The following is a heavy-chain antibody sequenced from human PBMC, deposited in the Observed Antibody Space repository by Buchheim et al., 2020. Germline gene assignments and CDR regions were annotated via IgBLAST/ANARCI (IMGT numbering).Heavy chain of an antibody. Sequence: QVQLVQSGAEVKKPGASVKVSCKASGYTFTSYDINWVRQATGQGLEWMGWMNPNSGNTGYAQKFQGRVTMTRNPSISTADMELSSLRSEDTAVYYCARGVVVVVPAAILRGYFDYWGQGTL. CDR3: ARGVVVVVPAAILRGYFDY. CDR2: MNPNSGNT. CDR1: GYTFTSYD. J-gene: IGHJ4*02. D-gene: IGHD2-2*01. V-gene: IGHV1-8*01.